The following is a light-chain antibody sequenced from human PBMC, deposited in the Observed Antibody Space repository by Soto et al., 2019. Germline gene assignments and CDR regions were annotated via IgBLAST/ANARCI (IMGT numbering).Light chain of an antibody. CDR1: QGISNH. CDR3: QKYNSAPDT. Sequence: IQMTQSPSSLSASVGERVTITCRASQGISNHLAWYRQKPGKVPQLLIYGASTLQSGVPSRLTGSGSGRDFTLTISSRQPEDVATYYFQKYNSAPDTFGQGTKLEIK. V-gene: IGKV1-27*01. J-gene: IGKJ2*01. CDR2: GAS.